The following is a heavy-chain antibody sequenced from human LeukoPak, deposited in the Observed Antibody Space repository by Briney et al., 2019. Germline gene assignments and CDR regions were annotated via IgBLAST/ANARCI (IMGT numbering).Heavy chain of an antibody. J-gene: IGHJ4*02. D-gene: IGHD6-25*01. CDR2: IKLDGSDK. CDR3: ARDQIARYPATFDF. V-gene: IGHV3-7*01. Sequence: PGGSLRLSCAASGFTFSTYWMTWVRQAPGKGLEWVATIKLDGSDKYYVDSVKGRFTISRDNAKNSLYLQTNSLRAEDTAVYYCARDQIARYPATFDFWGQGTLVTVSS. CDR1: GFTFSTYW.